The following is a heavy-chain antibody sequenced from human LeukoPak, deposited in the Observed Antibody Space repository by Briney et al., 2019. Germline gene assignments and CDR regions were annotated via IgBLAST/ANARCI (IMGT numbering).Heavy chain of an antibody. D-gene: IGHD1-14*01. CDR1: GFTFSSYG. CDR3: ARELAGAIYYYYDMDV. CDR2: IWYGGSNK. Sequence: GGSLRLSCAASGFTFSSYGMHWVRQAPGKGLEWVGVIWYGGSNKYYADSVKRRFIISRDNSKNMLYLQMTSLRAEVTAVYYGARELAGAIYYYYDMDVWGQGTTVTVSS. V-gene: IGHV3-33*01. J-gene: IGHJ6*02.